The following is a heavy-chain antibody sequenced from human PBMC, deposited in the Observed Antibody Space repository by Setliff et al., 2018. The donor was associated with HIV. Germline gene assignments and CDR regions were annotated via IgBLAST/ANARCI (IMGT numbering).Heavy chain of an antibody. CDR2: IYYSGST. J-gene: IGHJ4*01. CDR1: GGSISSSSYY. CDR3: ARTRGYSYGTLAGFDY. Sequence: SETLSLTCTVSGGSISSSSYYWSWIRQPPGKGLEWIGYIYYSGSTNYNPSLESRVAMSVDTSKQQFSLAVSSVTAADTAVYYCARTRGYSYGTLAGFDYWGRGSLVTVSS. D-gene: IGHD5-18*01. V-gene: IGHV4-61*01.